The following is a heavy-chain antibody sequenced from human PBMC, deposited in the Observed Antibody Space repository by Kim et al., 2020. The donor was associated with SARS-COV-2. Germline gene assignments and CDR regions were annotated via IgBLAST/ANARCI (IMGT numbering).Heavy chain of an antibody. D-gene: IGHD3-22*01. CDR3: ARDSWTPITMISSNWFDP. CDR2: IYHSGST. V-gene: IGHV4-38-2*02. J-gene: IGHJ5*02. CDR1: GYSISSGYY. Sequence: SETLSLICTVSGYSISSGYYWGWIRQPPGKGLEWIGSIYHSGSTYYNPSLKSRVTISVDTSKNQFSLKLSSVTAADTAVYYCARDSWTPITMISSNWFDPWGQGTLVTVSS.